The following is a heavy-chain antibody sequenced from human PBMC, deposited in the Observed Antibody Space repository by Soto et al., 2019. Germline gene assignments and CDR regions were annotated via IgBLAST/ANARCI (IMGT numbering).Heavy chain of an antibody. D-gene: IGHD1-1*01. J-gene: IGHJ6*03. CDR3: ASATTGRRHYYYYMDV. CDR1: GGSISSYY. Sequence: SETLSLTCTVSGGSISSYYWSWIRQPPGKGLEWIGYIYYSGSTNYNPSLKSRVTISVDTSKNQFSLKLSSVTAADTAVYYCASATTGRRHYYYYMDVWGKGTTVTVSS. CDR2: IYYSGST. V-gene: IGHV4-59*01.